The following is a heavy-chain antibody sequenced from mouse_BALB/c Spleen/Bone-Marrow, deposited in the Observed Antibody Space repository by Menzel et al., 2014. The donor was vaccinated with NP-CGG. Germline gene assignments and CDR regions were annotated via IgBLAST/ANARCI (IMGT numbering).Heavy chain of an antibody. V-gene: IGHV14-3*02. CDR2: IDPANGNT. Sequence: VQLQQPGAEFVQPGASVKLSCTASGFNIKDTYMHWVKQRPEQGLEWIGRIDPANGNTKYDPKFQGKATITADTSSNTAYLQMSSLTSEDSAVYYCASYDYGYHFDYWGQGTTLTVSS. J-gene: IGHJ2*01. CDR3: ASYDYGYHFDY. D-gene: IGHD2-4*01. CDR1: GFNIKDTY.